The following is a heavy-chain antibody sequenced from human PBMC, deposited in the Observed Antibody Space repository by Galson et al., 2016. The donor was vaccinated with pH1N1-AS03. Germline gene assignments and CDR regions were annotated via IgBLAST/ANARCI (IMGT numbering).Heavy chain of an antibody. D-gene: IGHD1-14*01. J-gene: IGHJ6*02. V-gene: IGHV1-69*13. CDR1: GGTFNTYS. Sequence: SVKVSCKASGGTFNTYSFNWVRQAPGQGLEWMGGIIPVFGTANYAQQFQDRVTITADASRREAYMEIRSLRSEDSALYFCAPGIRNTKKNFGMDSRGQGTAVIVSS. CDR3: APGIRNTKKNFGMDS. CDR2: IIPVFGTA.